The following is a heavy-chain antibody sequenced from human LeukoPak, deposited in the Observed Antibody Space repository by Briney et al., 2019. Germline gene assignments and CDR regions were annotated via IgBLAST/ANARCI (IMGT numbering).Heavy chain of an antibody. V-gene: IGHV1-46*01. J-gene: IGHJ4*02. CDR2: INPSSSGT. CDR3: VRDFYGGNSNGPDH. D-gene: IGHD4-23*01. Sequence: GASVRAFCKASGYTFTRYFIHWVRQAPGQGLEWMGIINPSSSGTTFAQKFQGRVTMTRDTSTSTVYMELSSLRSDDTAVYYCVRDFYGGNSNGPDHWGQGTLVTVSS. CDR1: GYTFTRYF.